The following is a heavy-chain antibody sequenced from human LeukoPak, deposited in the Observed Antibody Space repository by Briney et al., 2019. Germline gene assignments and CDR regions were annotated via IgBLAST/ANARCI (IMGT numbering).Heavy chain of an antibody. J-gene: IGHJ4*02. CDR2: INPNSGGT. CDR3: ARVENNYDFDY. CDR1: GYSFTGYY. V-gene: IGHV1-2*06. Sequence: ASVKVSCKASGYSFTGYYIHWVRQARGQGLEWMGRINPNSGGTNYAQKFQGRVTVTRDTSISTAYMELSRLRSDDTAVYYCARVENNYDFDYSGQGTLVTVSS. D-gene: IGHD4-11*01.